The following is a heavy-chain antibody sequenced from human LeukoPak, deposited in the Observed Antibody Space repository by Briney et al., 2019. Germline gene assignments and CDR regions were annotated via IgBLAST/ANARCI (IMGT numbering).Heavy chain of an antibody. CDR1: RGSFSGYY. D-gene: IGHD3-22*01. CDR2: IYYSGST. V-gene: IGHV4-34*01. CDR3: ARHPGYYDSSGYYVSAFDI. Sequence: SETLSLTCAVYRGSFSGYYWSWIRQSPGKGLEWIGSIYYSGSTYFNPSLKSRVTMSVDTSKNHFSLKLTSVTAADTAVYYCARHPGYYDSSGYYVSAFDIWGQGTMVTVSS. J-gene: IGHJ3*02.